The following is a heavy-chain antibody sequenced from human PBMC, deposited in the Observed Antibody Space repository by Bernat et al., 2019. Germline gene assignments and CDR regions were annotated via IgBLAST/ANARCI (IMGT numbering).Heavy chain of an antibody. Sequence: QVQLVESGGGVVQPGRSLRLSCAASGFTFSSYGMHWVRQAPGKGLEWVAVISYDGSNKYYADSVKDRFTISRDNSKNTLYLQMNSLRAEDTAVYYCAGSREVPGYWGQGTLVNVYS. CDR2: ISYDGSNK. V-gene: IGHV3-30*03. CDR1: GFTFSSYG. D-gene: IGHD1-26*01. J-gene: IGHJ4*02. CDR3: AGSREVPGY.